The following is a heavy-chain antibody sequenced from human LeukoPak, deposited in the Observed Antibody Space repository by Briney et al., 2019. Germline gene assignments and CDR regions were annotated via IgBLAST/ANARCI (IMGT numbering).Heavy chain of an antibody. CDR2: IYYSGST. Sequence: SETLSLTCTVSGGSISSYYWSWIRQPPGKGLEWIGYIYYSGSTNYNPSLKSRVTISVDTSKNQFSLKLSSVTAADTAVYYSARHRSQDDYVWGSYRYQKSYFDYWGQGTLVTVSS. CDR3: ARHRSQDDYVWGSYRYQKSYFDY. D-gene: IGHD3-16*02. CDR1: GGSISSYY. V-gene: IGHV4-59*08. J-gene: IGHJ4*02.